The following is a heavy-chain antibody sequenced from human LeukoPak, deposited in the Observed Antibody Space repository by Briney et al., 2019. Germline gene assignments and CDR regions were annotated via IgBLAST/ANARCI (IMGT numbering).Heavy chain of an antibody. CDR2: IIPIFGTA. CDR3: AGDLARPHCGGDCRGSTPEYFQH. Sequence: SVKVSCKASGGTFSSYAISWVRQAPGQGLEWMGGIIPIFGTANYAQKFQGRVTITADESTSTAYMELSSLRSEDTAVYYCAGDLARPHCGGDCRGSTPEYFQHWGQGTLVTVSS. CDR1: GGTFSSYA. V-gene: IGHV1-69*01. J-gene: IGHJ1*01. D-gene: IGHD2-21*02.